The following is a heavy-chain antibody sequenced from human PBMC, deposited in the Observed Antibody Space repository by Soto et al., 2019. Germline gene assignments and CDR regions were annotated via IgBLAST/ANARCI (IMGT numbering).Heavy chain of an antibody. V-gene: IGHV3-23*01. J-gene: IGHJ4*02. Sequence: DVQLLESGGGLVQPGGSLRLSCAASGFPLSRYVMSWVRQAPGKWLEWVSRISGNGGNTYYADSVKGRFTISRDNSNNTLYLQMNSLRAEDTAVYFCAKALGGALDFYWGQGTLVTVSS. CDR3: AKALGGALDFY. CDR2: ISGNGGNT. D-gene: IGHD3-16*01. CDR1: GFPLSRYV.